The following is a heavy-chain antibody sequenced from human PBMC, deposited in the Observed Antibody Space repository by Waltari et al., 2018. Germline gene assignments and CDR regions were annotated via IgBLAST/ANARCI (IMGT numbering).Heavy chain of an antibody. V-gene: IGHV3-23*01. CDR1: GFSFSNNA. CDR2: MGGNGEHR. J-gene: IGHJ1*01. Sequence: EVQLKESGGKVIQPGGSLRVSCEDSGFSFSNNAMSWVRQAPGKGLEWVSVMGGNGEHRSYADSVRGRFTISRDNSKNTLYLEMNSLRADDTAVYFCVKYGFGGVLSHWGQGTLVIVSS. CDR3: VKYGFGGVLSH. D-gene: IGHD3-16*01.